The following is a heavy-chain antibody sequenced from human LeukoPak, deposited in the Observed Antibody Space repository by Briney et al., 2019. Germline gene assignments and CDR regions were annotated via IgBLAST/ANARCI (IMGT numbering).Heavy chain of an antibody. Sequence: ASVEVSCKASGYSFTGYYMHWVRQAPGQGLEWMGRTNPNSGGTNYAQKFQGRVTMTRDTSISTDYMELSGLRSDDTAVYYCASGGGSFGDVWGQGTMVTVSS. J-gene: IGHJ3*01. CDR1: GYSFTGYY. CDR2: TNPNSGGT. CDR3: ASGGGSFGDV. D-gene: IGHD2-15*01. V-gene: IGHV1-2*06.